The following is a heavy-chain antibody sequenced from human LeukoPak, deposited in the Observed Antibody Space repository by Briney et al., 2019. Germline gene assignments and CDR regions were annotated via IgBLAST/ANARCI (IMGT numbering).Heavy chain of an antibody. D-gene: IGHD5-18*01. V-gene: IGHV1-46*01. CDR2: INPSGGST. Sequence: ASVKVSCKASGYTPTSYYMHWVRQAPGQGLEWMGIINPSGGSTSYAQKFQGRVTMTRDTSTSTVYMELSSLRSEDTAVYYCARDWITTSGYSYGYLYYWGQGTLVTVSS. CDR1: GYTPTSYY. CDR3: ARDWITTSGYSYGYLYY. J-gene: IGHJ4*02.